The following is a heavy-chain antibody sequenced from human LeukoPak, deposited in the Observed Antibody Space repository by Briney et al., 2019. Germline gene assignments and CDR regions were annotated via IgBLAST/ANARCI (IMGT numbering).Heavy chain of an antibody. V-gene: IGHV3-9*03. J-gene: IGHJ4*02. CDR3: AKDTSYGPNGGFDY. D-gene: IGHD5-18*01. CDR1: GFTFDDYA. CDR2: ISWNSGSI. Sequence: GGSVRLSCAASGFTFDDYAMHWVRQAPGKGLEWVSGISWNSGSIGYADSVKGRFTISRDNAKNSLYLQMNSLRAEDMALYYCAKDTSYGPNGGFDYWGQGTLVTVSS.